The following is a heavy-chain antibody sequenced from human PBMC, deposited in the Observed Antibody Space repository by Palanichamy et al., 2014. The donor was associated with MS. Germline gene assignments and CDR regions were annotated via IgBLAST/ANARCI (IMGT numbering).Heavy chain of an antibody. J-gene: IGHJ4*02. V-gene: IGHV4-38-2*02. CDR2: IYHGGST. CDR3: ARSYGDYVDPFFDY. Sequence: QVQLQESGPGLVKPSETLSTTCTVSGYSINNECFWGWIRQPPGKGLEWIGSIYHGGSTYYNPSLKRRVTISVDTSKNHFSLKLSSVTAADTAVYYCARSYGDYVDPFFDYRGQGILVTVSS. CDR1: GYSINNECF. D-gene: IGHD4-17*01.